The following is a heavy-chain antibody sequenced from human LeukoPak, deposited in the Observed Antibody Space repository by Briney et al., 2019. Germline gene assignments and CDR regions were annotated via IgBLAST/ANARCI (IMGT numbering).Heavy chain of an antibody. D-gene: IGHD6-13*01. V-gene: IGHV4-59*01. J-gene: IGHJ5*02. Sequence: SETLSLTCTVSLVSISSYWWSWIRQSPGKGLEWIGHISDSGNTNYNLSLPSRVTISEHPSKNQISMKLSSVTAADTAVYYCARGKQQLAPFEPRGRITDWNWFDPWGQGTLVTVSS. CDR3: ARGKQQLAPFEPRGRITDWNWFDP. CDR2: ISDSGNT. CDR1: LVSISSYW.